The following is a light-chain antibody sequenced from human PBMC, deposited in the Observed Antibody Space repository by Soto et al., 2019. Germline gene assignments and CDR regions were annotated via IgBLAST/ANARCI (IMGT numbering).Light chain of an antibody. Sequence: QCVLTQPPSVSGAPGQRVTISCTGSSIYIGAGYDVHWYQQLPGTAPKLLIYGNSNRPSGVPDRFSGSKSGTSASLAITGLQAEDEADYYCQSYDSSLSVVVFGGGTKLTAL. CDR2: GNS. CDR3: QSYDSSLSVVV. V-gene: IGLV1-40*01. J-gene: IGLJ2*01. CDR1: SIYIGAGYD.